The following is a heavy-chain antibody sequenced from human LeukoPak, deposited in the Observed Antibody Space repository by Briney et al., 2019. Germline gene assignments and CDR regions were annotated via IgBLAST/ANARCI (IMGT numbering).Heavy chain of an antibody. CDR3: ARDKAHSYGRYFDP. CDR2: ISYGNT. D-gene: IGHD5-18*01. J-gene: IGHJ5*02. CDR1: GGPISTYY. V-gene: IGHV4-59*01. Sequence: PSETLSLTCSVAGGPISTYYWNWLRQTPGKGLEWIGHISYGNTDYNPSLKSRVTISVDTSKNQFSLKLTSVTAADTAVYYCARDKAHSYGRYFDPWGQGALVIVSS.